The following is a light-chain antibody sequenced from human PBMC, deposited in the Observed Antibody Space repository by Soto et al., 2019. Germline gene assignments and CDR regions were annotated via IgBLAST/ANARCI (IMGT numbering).Light chain of an antibody. Sequence: QSVLTQPPSASGSPGRSVTISCTGTSSDVGGYNYVSWYQQHPGKAPKLMIYEVSKRPSGVPDRFSGSKSGNTASLTVSGLQAEDEADYYCSSYAGSNIHYVFGTGTKVTVL. J-gene: IGLJ1*01. CDR1: SSDVGGYNY. CDR3: SSYAGSNIHYV. V-gene: IGLV2-8*01. CDR2: EVS.